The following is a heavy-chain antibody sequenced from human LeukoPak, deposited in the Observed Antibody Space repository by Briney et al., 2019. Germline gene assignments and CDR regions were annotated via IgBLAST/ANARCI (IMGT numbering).Heavy chain of an antibody. V-gene: IGHV3-48*01. D-gene: IGHD5-12*01. CDR2: ISSSSNSI. CDR1: GFILSSYS. Sequence: GGSLRLSCAASGFILSSYSMHWVRQAPGKGLEWVSYISSSSNSIQYAESVKGRFTISRDNAKDSLFLQMNSLRAEDTAVYYCAKRARYDSGWFDPWGQGTLVTVSS. J-gene: IGHJ5*02. CDR3: AKRARYDSGWFDP.